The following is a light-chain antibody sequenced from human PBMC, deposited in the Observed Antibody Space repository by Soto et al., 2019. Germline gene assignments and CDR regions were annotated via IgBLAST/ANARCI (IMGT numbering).Light chain of an antibody. J-gene: IGLJ1*01. CDR1: SSNIGAGYD. Sequence: VLTQPPSVSGAPGQRVTISCTGSSSNIGAGYDVHWYQQLPGTAPKLLIYANTNRPSGVPGRFSGSKSGTSASLAITGLQAEDEADYYCQSYDSSLSGYVFGTGTKVTVL. CDR3: QSYDSSLSGYV. V-gene: IGLV1-40*01. CDR2: ANT.